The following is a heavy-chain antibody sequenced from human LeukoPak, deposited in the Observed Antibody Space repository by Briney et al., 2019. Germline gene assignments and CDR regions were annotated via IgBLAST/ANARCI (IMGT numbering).Heavy chain of an antibody. CDR2: ISAYNGNT. CDR1: GYTFTSYG. V-gene: IGHV1-18*01. D-gene: IGHD2-21*02. CDR3: ARVAWAELLRNAFDI. Sequence: GASVKVSCKASGYTFTSYGISWVRQAPGQGLEWMGWISAYNGNTNYAQKLQGRVTMTTDTSTSTAYMELRSLRSDDTAVYYCARVAWAELLRNAFDIWGQGTMVTVSS. J-gene: IGHJ3*02.